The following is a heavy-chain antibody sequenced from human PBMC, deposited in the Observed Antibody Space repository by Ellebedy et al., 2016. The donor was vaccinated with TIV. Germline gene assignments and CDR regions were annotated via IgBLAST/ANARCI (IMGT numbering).Heavy chain of an antibody. D-gene: IGHD2-8*01. J-gene: IGHJ4*02. CDR3: ARAGVN. V-gene: IGHV4-61*01. CDR1: GDSVSSGNYY. CDR2: IYYTRGT. Sequence: GSLRLXCTVSGDSVSSGNYYWSWIRRPPGKGLEWIGYIYYTRGTKYNPSLESRVTMSLDTSKNQFSLKLTSVTAADTAIYYCARAGVNWGRGTLVTVSS.